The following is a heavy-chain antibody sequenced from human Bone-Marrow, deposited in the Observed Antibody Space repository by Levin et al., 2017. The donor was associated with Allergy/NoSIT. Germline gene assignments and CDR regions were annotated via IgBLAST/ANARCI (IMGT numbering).Heavy chain of an antibody. V-gene: IGHV4-38-2*01. D-gene: IGHD3-3*01. CDR2: IYQSGST. CDR1: GYSISRGNY. J-gene: IGHJ5*02. CDR3: PGGWGPTPYYDFWSGYVNNWFDP. Sequence: SETLSLTCAVSGYSISRGNYWGWIRQPPGKGLEWIGSIYQSGSTDYNPSLKSRVTISVDTSKNQFSLRLNPVPAPATAVYYCPGGWGPTPYYDFWSGYVNNWFDPWGQGTLVTVSS.